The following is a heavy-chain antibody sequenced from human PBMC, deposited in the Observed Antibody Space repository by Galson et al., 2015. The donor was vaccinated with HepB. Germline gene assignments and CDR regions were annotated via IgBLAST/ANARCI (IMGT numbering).Heavy chain of an antibody. CDR1: GFTFSSYV. Sequence: SLRLSCAASGFTFSSYVMHWVRQAPGKGLEWVAFISYDGSNKYYADSVKGRFTISRDNSKNTLYLQMNSLRAEDTALYYCARTVVTQAYDAFDIWGQGTMVTVSS. D-gene: IGHD4-23*01. J-gene: IGHJ3*02. V-gene: IGHV3-30-3*01. CDR3: ARTVVTQAYDAFDI. CDR2: ISYDGSNK.